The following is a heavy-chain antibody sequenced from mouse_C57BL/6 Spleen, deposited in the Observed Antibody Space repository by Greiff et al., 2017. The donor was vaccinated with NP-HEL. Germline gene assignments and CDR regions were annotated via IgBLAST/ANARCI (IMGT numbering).Heavy chain of an antibody. J-gene: IGHJ4*01. CDR1: GFSLTSYG. V-gene: IGHV2-6-1*01. CDR2: IWSDGST. Sequence: VKLVESGPGLVAPSQSLSITCTVSGFSLTSYGVHWVRQPPGKGLEWLVVIWSDGSTTYNSAHKSSLSTSNDNSKSQVFLKMNSHQTDDTAMYYCARHGSSPYYYAMDYWGQGTSVTVSS. CDR3: ARHGSSPYYYAMDY. D-gene: IGHD1-1*01.